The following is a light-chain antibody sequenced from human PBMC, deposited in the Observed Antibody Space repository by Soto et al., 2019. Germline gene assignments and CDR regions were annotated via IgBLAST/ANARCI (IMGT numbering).Light chain of an antibody. Sequence: DIQMTQSPSSVSASVGDRVTITCRASQSISKSLNWYQQKPGKAPEPLIYAASTLQSGVPSRCSGSGSGTDFTLTISSLQPEDSASYYCQQSYSGLVAFGQGTKVDIK. J-gene: IGKJ1*01. CDR1: QSISKS. CDR2: AAS. CDR3: QQSYSGLVA. V-gene: IGKV1-39*01.